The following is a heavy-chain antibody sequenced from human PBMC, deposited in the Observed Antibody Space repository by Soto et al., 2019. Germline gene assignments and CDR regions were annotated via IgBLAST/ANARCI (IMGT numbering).Heavy chain of an antibody. D-gene: IGHD4-4*01. V-gene: IGHV3-23*01. CDR2: ISDSGGTT. J-gene: IGHJ4*01. Sequence: PGGSLRLSCAASGFTFSSFGMNWVRRAPGKGLEWVSVISDSGGTTFYADSVKGRFTISRDNSKNTLYLQVSSLSAEDTAVYYCAKAARVTTLYNFDLWGHGTLVTVSS. CDR3: AKAARVTTLYNFDL. CDR1: GFTFSSFG.